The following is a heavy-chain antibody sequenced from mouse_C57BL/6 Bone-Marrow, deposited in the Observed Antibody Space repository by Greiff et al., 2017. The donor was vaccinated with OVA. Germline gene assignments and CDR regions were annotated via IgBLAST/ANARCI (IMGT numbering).Heavy chain of an antibody. D-gene: IGHD3-2*02. V-gene: IGHV1-55*01. J-gene: IGHJ2*01. CDR3: AREGTAQATYYFDY. CDR2: IYPGSGST. CDR1: GYTFTSYW. Sequence: QVQLQQPGAELVKPGASVKMSCKASGYTFTSYWITWVKQRPGQGLEWIGDIYPGSGSTNYNEKFKSKATLTVDTSSSTAYMQLSSLTSEDSAVYYCAREGTAQATYYFDYWGQGTTLTVSS.